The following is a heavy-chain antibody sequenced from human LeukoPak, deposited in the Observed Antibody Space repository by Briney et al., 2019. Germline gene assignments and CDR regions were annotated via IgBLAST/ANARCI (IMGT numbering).Heavy chain of an antibody. Sequence: GGSLRLSCAASGFTFVSNAMSWVRQAPGKGLEWVSAISGRGDRTHYADSVKGRFTVSRDTPKSTLFLQMNSLRAEDTAVYYCAKLLRGVVVPYFDYWGQGTLVTVSS. D-gene: IGHD3-10*01. CDR3: AKLLRGVVVPYFDY. V-gene: IGHV3-23*01. CDR1: GFTFVSNA. CDR2: ISGRGDRT. J-gene: IGHJ4*02.